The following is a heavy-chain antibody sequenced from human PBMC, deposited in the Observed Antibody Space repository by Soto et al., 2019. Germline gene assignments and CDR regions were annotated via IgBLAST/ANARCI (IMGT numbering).Heavy chain of an antibody. CDR3: ARGGLLWFGEKLRFAVPV. V-gene: IGHV4-59*01. Sequence: PSETLSLTCTVSGGSISSYYWSWIRQPPGKGLEWIGYIYYSGSTNYNPSLKSRVTISVDTSKNQFSLKLSSVTAADTAVYYCARGGLLWFGEKLRFAVPVWGQGTTVTVSS. J-gene: IGHJ6*02. CDR2: IYYSGST. CDR1: GGSISSYY. D-gene: IGHD3-10*01.